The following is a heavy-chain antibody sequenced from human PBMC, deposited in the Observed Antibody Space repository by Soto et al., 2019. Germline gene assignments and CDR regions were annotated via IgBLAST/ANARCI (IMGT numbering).Heavy chain of an antibody. CDR3: ARNTVGATFLDY. CDR1: GYTFTTFA. V-gene: IGHV1-3*01. D-gene: IGHD1-26*01. Sequence: ASVKVSCKTSGYTFTTFARHWVRQAPGEGLEWVGWINGGSGATKYSPQFQGRVTITRDTSASTAYMELSSRRSEDTAVYFCARNTVGATFLDYWRRGALVTVS. J-gene: IGHJ4*02. CDR2: INGGSGAT.